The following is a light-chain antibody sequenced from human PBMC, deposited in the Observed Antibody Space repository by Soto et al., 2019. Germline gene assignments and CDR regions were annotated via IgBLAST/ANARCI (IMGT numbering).Light chain of an antibody. CDR2: QAS. CDR1: QVISSW. V-gene: IGKV1-5*03. J-gene: IGKJ1*01. Sequence: DIQMTQSPSTLSASVGDRVTITCRASQVISSWLAWYQQKPGKAPKLLIYQASNLESGVPSRFSGSGSGTEFTLTISSLQPDDFATYYCQHYNSYSEACGQGTKVDIK. CDR3: QHYNSYSEA.